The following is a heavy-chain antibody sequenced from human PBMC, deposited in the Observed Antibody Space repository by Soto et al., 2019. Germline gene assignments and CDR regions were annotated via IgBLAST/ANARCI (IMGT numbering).Heavy chain of an antibody. CDR1: GFTVTSYY. V-gene: IGHV3-53*05. D-gene: IGHD6-19*01. CDR3: AKDRGSGWYGVYFDY. J-gene: IGHJ4*02. Sequence: GGSLRLSCAASGFTVTSYYMSWVRHAPGKGLEWVSVIYSGGSTSYADSVKGRFTISRDNSKNTLYLQMNSLRAEDTAVYYCAKDRGSGWYGVYFDYWGQGTLVTVSS. CDR2: IYSGGST.